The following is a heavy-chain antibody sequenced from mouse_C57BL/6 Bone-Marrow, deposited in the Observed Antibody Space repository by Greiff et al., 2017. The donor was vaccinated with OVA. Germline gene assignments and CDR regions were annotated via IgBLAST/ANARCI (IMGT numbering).Heavy chain of an antibody. CDR1: GFTFRDYY. J-gene: IGHJ2*01. D-gene: IGHD2-1*01. CDR3: ARQRGNYWYYFDY. Sequence: EVMLVESGGGLVQPGGSLKLSCAASGFTFRDYYMYWVRQTPEKRLEWVADISNGGGSTYYPDTVKGRFTISRDNAKNTLYLQMSRLKSEDTAMYYCARQRGNYWYYFDYWGQGTTLTVSS. V-gene: IGHV5-12*01. CDR2: ISNGGGST.